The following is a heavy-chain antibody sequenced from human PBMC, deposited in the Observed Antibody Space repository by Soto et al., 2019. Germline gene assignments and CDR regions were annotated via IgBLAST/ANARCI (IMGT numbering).Heavy chain of an antibody. CDR2: ISWNSGSI. D-gene: IGHD3-9*01. CDR1: GFTFDDYA. V-gene: IGHV3-9*01. CDR3: AKGSYDILTGYPYFDY. J-gene: IGHJ4*02. Sequence: PGGSLRLSCAASGFTFDDYAMHWVRQAPGKGLEWVSGISWNSGSIGYADSVKGRFTISRDNAKNSLYLQMNSLRAEDTALYYCAKGSYDILTGYPYFDYWGQGTLVTVSS.